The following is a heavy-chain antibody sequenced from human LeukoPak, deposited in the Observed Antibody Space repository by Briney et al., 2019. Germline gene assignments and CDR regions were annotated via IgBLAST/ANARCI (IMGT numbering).Heavy chain of an antibody. CDR3: AKGPLVTEEYYYYYGMDV. CDR1: GFTFSSYG. D-gene: IGHD4-11*01. V-gene: IGHV3-30*18. Sequence: GGSLRLSCAASGFTFSSYGMHWVRQAPGKGLEWGAVISYDGSNKYYADSVKGRFTISRDNSKNTLYLQMNSLRAEDTAVYYCAKGPLVTEEYYYYYGMDVWGQGTTVTVSS. J-gene: IGHJ6*02. CDR2: ISYDGSNK.